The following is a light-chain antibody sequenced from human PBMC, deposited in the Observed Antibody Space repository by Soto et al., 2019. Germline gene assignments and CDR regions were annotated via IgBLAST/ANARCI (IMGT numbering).Light chain of an antibody. V-gene: IGLV2-11*01. CDR1: SSDVGGYEY. CDR3: SSYTSGSTLPWV. Sequence: QSVLTQPRSVSGSPGQSVTISCSGTSSDVGGYEYVSWYQQHPGKAPTLIIYHVAQRPSGVPDRFSASKSGTTASLTIFGLQVEDEAVYYCSSYTSGSTLPWVFGTGTKLTVL. CDR2: HVA. J-gene: IGLJ1*01.